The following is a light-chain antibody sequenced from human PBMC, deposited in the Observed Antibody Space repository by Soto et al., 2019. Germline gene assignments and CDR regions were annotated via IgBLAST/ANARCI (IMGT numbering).Light chain of an antibody. CDR3: QQYKTHSKT. CDR2: DAS. Sequence: DIQMTQSPSSLSASVGDRVTITCQASHDISNYLNWYQQRPGKAPTLLIYDASNLQTGVPSRFSGSGSGTEFTLTISSLQPDDFATYYCQQYKTHSKTFGQGTKVDIK. V-gene: IGKV1-33*01. CDR1: HDISNY. J-gene: IGKJ1*01.